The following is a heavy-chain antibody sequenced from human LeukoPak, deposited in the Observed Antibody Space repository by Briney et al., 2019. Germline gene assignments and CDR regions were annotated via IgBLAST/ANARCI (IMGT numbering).Heavy chain of an antibody. V-gene: IGHV4-39*07. J-gene: IGHJ1*01. CDR3: ARDQDDSSSWYRQVDSTEYFQH. CDR2: IYYSGST. Sequence: SETLSLTCTVSGGSISSIGYYWGWIRQPPGKGLEWIGSIYYSGSTYYNPSLKSRVTISVDTSKNQFSLKLSSVTAADTAVYYCARDQDDSSSWYRQVDSTEYFQHWGQGTLVTVSS. D-gene: IGHD6-13*01. CDR1: GGSISSIGYY.